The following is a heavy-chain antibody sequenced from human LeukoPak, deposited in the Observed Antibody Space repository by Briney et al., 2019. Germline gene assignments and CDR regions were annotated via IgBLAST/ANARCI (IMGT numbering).Heavy chain of an antibody. D-gene: IGHD3-3*01. CDR2: INHSGST. V-gene: IGHV4-34*01. CDR3: ARATAITIFGVVIIRGQFDY. J-gene: IGHJ4*02. Sequence: SETLSLTCAVYGGSFSGYYWSWIRQPPGKGLEWIGEINHSGSTNYNPSLKSRVTISVDTSKNQFSLKLSSVTAADTAVYYCARATAITIFGVVIIRGQFDYWGREPWSPSPQ. CDR1: GGSFSGYY.